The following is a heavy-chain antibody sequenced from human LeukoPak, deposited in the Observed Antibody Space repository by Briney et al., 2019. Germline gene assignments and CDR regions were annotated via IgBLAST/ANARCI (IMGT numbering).Heavy chain of an antibody. J-gene: IGHJ4*02. V-gene: IGHV3-66*01. Sequence: PGGPLRLSCAASGITVSTNYMSWVRQAPGKGLEWVSVIYSGGSTYYADSVRGRFTVSRDESKNTLYLQMNSLRAEDTGLYYCARERVPSGSYFDYWGQGTLVTVSS. D-gene: IGHD1-26*01. CDR2: IYSGGST. CDR1: GITVSTNY. CDR3: ARERVPSGSYFDY.